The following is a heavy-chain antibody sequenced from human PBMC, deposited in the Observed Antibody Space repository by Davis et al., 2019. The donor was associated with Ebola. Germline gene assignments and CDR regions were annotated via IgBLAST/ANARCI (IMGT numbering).Heavy chain of an antibody. CDR2: ISYDGSNK. CDR3: ARSGMDV. D-gene: IGHD7-27*01. CDR1: GFTFSSYA. V-gene: IGHV3-30-3*01. Sequence: PGGSLRLSCAASGFTFSSYAMHWVRQAPGKGLEWVAVISYDGSNKYYADSVKGRFTISRDNSKNTLYLQMNSLRAEDTAVYYCARSGMDVWGKGTTVTVSS. J-gene: IGHJ6*04.